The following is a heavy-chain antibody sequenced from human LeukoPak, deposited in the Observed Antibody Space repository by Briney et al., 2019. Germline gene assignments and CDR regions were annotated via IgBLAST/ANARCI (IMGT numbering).Heavy chain of an antibody. V-gene: IGHV4-34*01. CDR3: ARGRDIVVVPAAITRQRTGSLRFDP. CDR1: GGSFSGYY. CDR2: INHSGST. D-gene: IGHD2-2*01. J-gene: IGHJ5*02. Sequence: PSETLSLTCAVYGGSFSGYYWSWIRQPPGKGLEWIGEINHSGSTNYNPSLKSRVTISVDTSKNQFSLKLSSVTAADTAVYYCARGRDIVVVPAAITRQRTGSLRFDPWGQGTLVTVSS.